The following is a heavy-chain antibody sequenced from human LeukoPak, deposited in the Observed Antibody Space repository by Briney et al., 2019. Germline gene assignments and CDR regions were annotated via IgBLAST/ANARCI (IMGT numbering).Heavy chain of an antibody. J-gene: IGHJ4*02. Sequence: GGSLRLSCAASGFTASSNYMSWVRQAPGKGLEWVSAINSGGSPSYVDSVKGRFTISRDNFKNTLCLQMNSLRVEDTAVYYCAGRYSSGWYTFWGQGTLVTVSS. V-gene: IGHV3-53*01. CDR2: INSGGSP. CDR1: GFTASSNY. CDR3: AGRYSSGWYTF. D-gene: IGHD6-19*01.